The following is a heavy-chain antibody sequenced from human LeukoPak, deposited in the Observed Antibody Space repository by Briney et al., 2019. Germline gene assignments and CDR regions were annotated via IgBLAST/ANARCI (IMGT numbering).Heavy chain of an antibody. CDR1: GGTFNSNA. J-gene: IGHJ5*02. CDR3: ARGRSGIPAVTYNWFDP. CDR2: IIPIFGST. V-gene: IGHV1-69*05. D-gene: IGHD6-13*01. Sequence: ASVKVSCKASGGTFNSNAFHWVRQAPGQGLEWMGGIIPIFGSTKYAQKFQGRVTVTTDKSTGTAYMVLSDLRSDDTAVYYCARGRSGIPAVTYNWFDPWGQGTLVTVSS.